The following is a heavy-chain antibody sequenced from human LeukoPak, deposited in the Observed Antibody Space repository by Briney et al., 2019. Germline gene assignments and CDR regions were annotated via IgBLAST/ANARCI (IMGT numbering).Heavy chain of an antibody. V-gene: IGHV4-34*01. Sequence: SETLSLTCAVYGGSFSGYYWSWIRQPPGKGLEWVGEINHSGSTNYNPSLKSRVTISVDTSKNQFSLKLSSVTAADTAVYYCARRNGSGSYYNWFDPWGQGTLVTVSS. J-gene: IGHJ5*02. CDR2: INHSGST. CDR3: ARRNGSGSYYNWFDP. D-gene: IGHD3-10*01. CDR1: GGSFSGYY.